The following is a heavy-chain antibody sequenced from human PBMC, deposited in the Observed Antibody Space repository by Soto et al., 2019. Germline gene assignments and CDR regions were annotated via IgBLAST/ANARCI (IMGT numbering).Heavy chain of an antibody. Sequence: ASVKVSCKASGYTFTSYDINWVRQAPGQGLEWMGWISAYNGNTNYAQKLQGRVTMTTDTSTSTAYMELRSLRSDDTAVYYCARGVTMIVVVTEYYFDYWGQGTLVTVSS. CDR3: ARGVTMIVVVTEYYFDY. D-gene: IGHD3-22*01. CDR2: ISAYNGNT. V-gene: IGHV1-18*01. J-gene: IGHJ4*02. CDR1: GYTFTSYD.